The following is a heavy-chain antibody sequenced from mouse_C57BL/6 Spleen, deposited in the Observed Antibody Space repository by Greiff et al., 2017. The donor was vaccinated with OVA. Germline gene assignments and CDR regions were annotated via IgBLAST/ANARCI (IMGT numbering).Heavy chain of an antibody. D-gene: IGHD2-1*01. CDR3: ARKDTSDYGNYGDAMDY. V-gene: IGHV1-55*01. Sequence: QVQLQQPGAELVKPGASVKMSCKASGYTFTSYWITWVKQRPGQGLEWIGDISPGSGSTNYNEKFKSKATLTVDTSSSTAYSQISSLTSEDSAVYYCARKDTSDYGNYGDAMDYWGQGTSVTVSS. CDR1: GYTFTSYW. J-gene: IGHJ4*01. CDR2: ISPGSGST.